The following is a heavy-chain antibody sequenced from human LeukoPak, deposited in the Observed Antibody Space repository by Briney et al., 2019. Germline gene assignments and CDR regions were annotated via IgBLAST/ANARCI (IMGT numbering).Heavy chain of an antibody. Sequence: PGGSLRLSCAASGFTFSSYAMSWVRQAPGKGLEWVSAISGSGGSTYYADSVKGRFTISRDNSKNTLYLQMNSPRAEDTAVYYCAKDRDFWSGRLDYWGQGTLVTVSS. CDR3: AKDRDFWSGRLDY. CDR1: GFTFSSYA. D-gene: IGHD3-3*01. J-gene: IGHJ4*02. V-gene: IGHV3-23*01. CDR2: ISGSGGST.